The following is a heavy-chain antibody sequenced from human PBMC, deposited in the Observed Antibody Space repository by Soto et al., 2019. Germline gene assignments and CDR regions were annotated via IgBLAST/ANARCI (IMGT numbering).Heavy chain of an antibody. D-gene: IGHD3-16*01. V-gene: IGHV3-15*07. CDR2: IKSKSDGVTT. CDR3: TTALGY. J-gene: IGHJ4*02. CDR1: GFTFSNTW. Sequence: PGGSLRLSCAASGFTFSNTWMNWVRQAPGKGLDWVGLIKSKSDGVTTEYAAPVNGRFTISRDDSKNTLYLQMNSLKSEDTAVYYCTTALGYWGQGTLVTVS.